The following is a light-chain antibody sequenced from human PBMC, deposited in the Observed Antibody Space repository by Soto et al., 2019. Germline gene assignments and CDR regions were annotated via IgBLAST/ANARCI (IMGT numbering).Light chain of an antibody. CDR2: SNN. CDR1: SSNIRSNT. CDR3: AAWDGSMNGWV. Sequence: QSVLTQPPSTSGTPGQRVTISCSGSSSNIRSNTVNWYQQLPGTAPQLLIYSNNQRPSGVPDRFSGSTSGTSASLAISGLQSEDEADYYCAAWDGSMNGWVFGGGTKLTVL. V-gene: IGLV1-44*01. J-gene: IGLJ3*02.